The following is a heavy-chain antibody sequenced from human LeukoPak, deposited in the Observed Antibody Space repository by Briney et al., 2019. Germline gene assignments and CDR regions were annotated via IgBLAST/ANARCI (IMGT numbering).Heavy chain of an antibody. CDR2: IIPILGIA. D-gene: IGHD3-22*01. V-gene: IGHV1-69*04. J-gene: IGHJ4*02. CDR3: ARARGYDSSLTYFEY. Sequence: SVKVSCKASGGTFSSYAISWVRQAPGQGLEWMGRIIPILGIANYAQKFQGRVTITADKSTSTAYMELSSLRSEDTAVYYCARARGYDSSLTYFEYWGQGTLVTVSS. CDR1: GGTFSSYA.